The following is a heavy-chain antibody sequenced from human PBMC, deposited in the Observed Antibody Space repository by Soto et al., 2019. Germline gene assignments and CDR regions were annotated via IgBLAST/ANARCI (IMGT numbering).Heavy chain of an antibody. V-gene: IGHV3-23*01. CDR3: AKDQESYSSSWYGYYGMYV. CDR2: ISGSGGST. Sequence: PGGSLRLSCAASGFTFSSYAMSWVRQAPGKGLEWVSAISGSGGSTYYADSVKGRFTISRDNSKNTLYLQMNSLRAEDTAVYYCAKDQESYSSSWYGYYGMYVWGQGTRSPSP. J-gene: IGHJ6*02. D-gene: IGHD6-13*01. CDR1: GFTFSSYA.